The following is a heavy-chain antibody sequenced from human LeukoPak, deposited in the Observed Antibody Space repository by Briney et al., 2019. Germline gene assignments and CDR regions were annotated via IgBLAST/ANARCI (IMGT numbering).Heavy chain of an antibody. V-gene: IGHV3-7*01. CDR2: IKEDDSEI. Sequence: GGSLKLSCAASGFLFNKYWMTWVRQAPGKGLEWVANIKEDDSEIYYVDSVKGRFTISRDNAKKSLYLHMSSLRVEDTAVYFCGRLRSLDQWGQGTLVTVSS. CDR1: GFLFNKYW. D-gene: IGHD5-24*01. J-gene: IGHJ4*02. CDR3: GRLRSLDQ.